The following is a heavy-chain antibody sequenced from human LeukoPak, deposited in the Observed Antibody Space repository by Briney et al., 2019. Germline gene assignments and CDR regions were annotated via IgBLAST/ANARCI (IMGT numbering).Heavy chain of an antibody. CDR2: ISSDGSTT. D-gene: IGHD7-27*01. J-gene: IGHJ4*02. Sequence: GGSLRLSCAASGFSFSTSWMHWVRHAPGKGLVWVARISSDGSTTTHADSVKGRFTISRDNAKNTLYLQMNSLRAEDTAVYYCGRDDWGSLNYWGQGTLVTVSS. V-gene: IGHV3-74*03. CDR1: GFSFSTSW. CDR3: GRDDWGSLNY.